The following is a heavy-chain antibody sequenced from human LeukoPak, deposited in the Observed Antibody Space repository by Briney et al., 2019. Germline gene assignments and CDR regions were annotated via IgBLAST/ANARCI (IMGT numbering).Heavy chain of an antibody. CDR3: AKDFGRDSGFLGF. Sequence: GGSLRLSCVASGFSFINYAMNWVRQVPGKGLEWASRITDSGSSTYYADSVKGRFTISRDNSKNTLYLQMTSLRAEDTAIYYCAKDFGRDSGFLGFWAQGAPVTVSS. CDR2: ITDSGSST. D-gene: IGHD3-10*01. J-gene: IGHJ4*02. V-gene: IGHV3-23*01. CDR1: GFSFINYA.